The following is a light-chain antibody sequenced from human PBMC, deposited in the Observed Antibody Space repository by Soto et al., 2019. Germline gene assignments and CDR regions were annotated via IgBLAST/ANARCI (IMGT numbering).Light chain of an antibody. CDR2: RNN. J-gene: IGLJ2*01. V-gene: IGLV1-47*01. CDR1: SSNIGSNY. CDR3: ATWDGSLPGEV. Sequence: QSVLTQPPSASGTPGQRVTISCSGSSSNIGSNYVYWYHQLPGTAPKLVIYRNNQRPSGIPDRFSGSKSGTSGTLDITGLQTGDEADYYCATWDGSLPGEVFGGGTKLTVL.